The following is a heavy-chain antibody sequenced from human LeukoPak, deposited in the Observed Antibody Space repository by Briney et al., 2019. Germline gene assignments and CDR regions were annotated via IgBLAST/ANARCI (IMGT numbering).Heavy chain of an antibody. CDR2: IYYSGST. D-gene: IGHD5-12*01. V-gene: IGHV4-39*07. J-gene: IGHJ4*02. CDR1: GGSISSSSYY. Sequence: SETLSLTCTVSGGSISSSSYYWGWIRQPPGKGLEWIGSIYYSGSTYYNPSLKSRATISVDTSKNQFSLKLSSVTAADTAVYYCARVKSGYLYYFDYWGQGILVTVSS. CDR3: ARVKSGYLYYFDY.